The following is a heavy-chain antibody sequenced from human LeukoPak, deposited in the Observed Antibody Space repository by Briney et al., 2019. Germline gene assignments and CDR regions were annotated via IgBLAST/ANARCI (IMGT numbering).Heavy chain of an antibody. V-gene: IGHV4-59*11. J-gene: IGHJ4*02. D-gene: IGHD4-23*01. CDR3: AREGRWGMKYYFDF. Sequence: SETLSLTCNVSGGSLSSHYWSWVRQAPEKGLEWIGQIYHTGSTHYNPSLRSRFAISVDTSKNKFFLNVKSVPAADTAVYYCAREGRWGMKYYFDFWGQGTLVIVSS. CDR1: GGSLSSHY. CDR2: IYHTGST.